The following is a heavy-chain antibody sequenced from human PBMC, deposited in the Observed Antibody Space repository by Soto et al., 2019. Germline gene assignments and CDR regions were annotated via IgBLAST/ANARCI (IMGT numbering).Heavy chain of an antibody. V-gene: IGHV3-15*07. J-gene: IGHJ4*02. CDR1: GFTFSNAW. CDR3: TTDNRSRESFDY. Sequence: GGSLRLSCAASGFTFSNAWMNWVRQAPGKGLEWVGRIKSKTDGGTTDYAAPVKGRFTISRDESKNTLYLQMNSLKTEVSSVYYCTTDNRSRESFDYWGQGTLVTVSS. CDR2: IKSKTDGGTT.